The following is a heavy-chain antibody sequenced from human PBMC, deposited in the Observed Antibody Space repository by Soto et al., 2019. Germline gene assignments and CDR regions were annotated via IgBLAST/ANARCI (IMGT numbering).Heavy chain of an antibody. D-gene: IGHD3-9*01. CDR3: ARGYYDILTGYYDTYYYYHGMDV. CDR2: IYHSGST. CDR1: GGSSSSSNW. Sequence: PAGNLELSCAVSGGSSSSSNWWSGVRQPPGKGLEWIGEIYHSGSTNYNPSLKSRVTVSVDKSKNQLSLKLSSVNEEDTAVYYCARGYYDILTGYYDTYYYYHGMDVWRPGTTVP. V-gene: IGHV4-4*02. J-gene: IGHJ6*01.